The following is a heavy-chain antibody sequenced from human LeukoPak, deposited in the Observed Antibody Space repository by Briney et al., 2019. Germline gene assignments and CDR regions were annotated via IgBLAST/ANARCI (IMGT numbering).Heavy chain of an antibody. V-gene: IGHV3-7*01. J-gene: IGHJ4*02. CDR1: GFTFSSYW. D-gene: IGHD1-26*01. CDR2: IRQDGGLK. Sequence: GGSLRLSCAASGFTFSSYWMSWVRQAPGKGLEWVANIRQDGGLKHYVDSVKGRFTISRDNAENSLYLQMSSLRAEDTAVYYCAREIVGAIKSYFDYWGQGTLVTASS. CDR3: AREIVGAIKSYFDY.